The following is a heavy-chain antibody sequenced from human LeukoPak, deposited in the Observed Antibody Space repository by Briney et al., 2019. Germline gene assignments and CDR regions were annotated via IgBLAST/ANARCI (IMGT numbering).Heavy chain of an antibody. Sequence: GGSLRLSCAASGFTFSSYSMNWVRQAPGKGLEWVSSISTSSSYIYYADSAEGRFIISRDNAKNSLYLQMNSLRAEDTAVYYCARACGGDCYLSDYWGQGTLVTVSS. CDR1: GFTFSSYS. CDR3: ARACGGDCYLSDY. J-gene: IGHJ4*02. D-gene: IGHD2-21*02. V-gene: IGHV3-21*06. CDR2: ISTSSSYI.